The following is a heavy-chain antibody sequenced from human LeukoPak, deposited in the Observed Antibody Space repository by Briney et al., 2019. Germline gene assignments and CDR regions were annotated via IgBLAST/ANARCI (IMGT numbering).Heavy chain of an antibody. CDR3: ALMERDGYNYGTDY. CDR1: GGSISSSSYY. Sequence: SETLSLTCTVSGGSISSSSYYWGWIRQPPGKGLEWIGSIYYSGSTYYNPSLKSRVTISVDTSKNQFSLKLSSVTAEDTAVYYCALMERDGYNYGTDYWGQGTLVTVSS. D-gene: IGHD5-24*01. CDR2: IYYSGST. V-gene: IGHV4-39*07. J-gene: IGHJ4*02.